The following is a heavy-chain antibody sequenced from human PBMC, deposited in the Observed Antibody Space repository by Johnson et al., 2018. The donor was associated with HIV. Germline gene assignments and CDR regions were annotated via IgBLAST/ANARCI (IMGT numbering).Heavy chain of an antibody. V-gene: IGHV3-23*04. CDR3: AKDQASGYYCDAFDI. CDR2: ISGSGGST. CDR1: GFTVSSNY. J-gene: IGHJ3*02. D-gene: IGHD3-22*01. Sequence: VQLVESGGGLIQPGGSLRLSCAASGFTVSSNYMSWVRQAPGKGLEWVSVISGSGGSTYYADSVKGRFTISRDNSKNTLYLQMNSLRAEDTAVYYCAKDQASGYYCDAFDIWGQGTMVTVSS.